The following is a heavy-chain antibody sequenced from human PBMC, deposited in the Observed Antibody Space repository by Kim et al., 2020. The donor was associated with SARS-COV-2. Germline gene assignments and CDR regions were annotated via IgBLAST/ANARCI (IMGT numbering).Heavy chain of an antibody. Sequence: SETLSLTCTVSGVSISSGGYYWSWIRQHPGKGLEWIGYIYYSGTTYYNSSLKSLVIISIDTSKNQFFQKLSPVTAADPSVYYWAVARVYYYDSSPDVFD. D-gene: IGHD3-22*01. CDR3: AVARVYYYDSSPDVFD. V-gene: IGHV4-31*01. CDR1: GVSISSGGYY. CDR2: IYYSGTT. J-gene: IGHJ3*02.